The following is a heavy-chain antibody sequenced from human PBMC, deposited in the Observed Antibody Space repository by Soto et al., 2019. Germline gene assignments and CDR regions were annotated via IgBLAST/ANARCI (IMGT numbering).Heavy chain of an antibody. Sequence: GGSLRLSCAASGFTFDDYAMHWVRQAPGKGPEWVSGISWNSGSIGYADSVKGRFTISRDNAKNSLYLQMNSLRAEDTALYYCAKDQSYSSRHGAFDIWGQGTMVTVSS. D-gene: IGHD6-13*01. CDR2: ISWNSGSI. CDR1: GFTFDDYA. CDR3: AKDQSYSSRHGAFDI. V-gene: IGHV3-9*01. J-gene: IGHJ3*02.